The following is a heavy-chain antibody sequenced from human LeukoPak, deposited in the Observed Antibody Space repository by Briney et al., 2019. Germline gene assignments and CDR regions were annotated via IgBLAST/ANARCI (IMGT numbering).Heavy chain of an antibody. J-gene: IGHJ4*02. V-gene: IGHV4-38-2*01. CDR3: ARRYSYGLSSFDY. D-gene: IGHD5-18*01. CDR1: GYSISSGYY. CDR2: IYHSGST. Sequence: SETLSLTCAVSGYSISSGYYWGWIRQPPGKGLEWIGGIYHSGSTYYNPSLKSRVTISVDTSKDQFSLKLSSVTAADTAVYYCARRYSYGLSSFDYWGQGTLVTVSS.